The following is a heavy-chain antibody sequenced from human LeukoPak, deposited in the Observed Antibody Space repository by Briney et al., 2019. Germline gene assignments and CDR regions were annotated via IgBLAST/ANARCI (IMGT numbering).Heavy chain of an antibody. CDR2: ISYDGSNK. CDR3: AREGGYYFDH. CDR1: GFTFSSYA. D-gene: IGHD6-25*01. J-gene: IGHJ4*02. Sequence: GGSLRLSCAASGFTFSSYAMHWVRQAPGKGLEWLAVISYDGSNKYYADSVKGRFTISRDNSKNTLYLQMNSLRAEDTAVYYCAREGGYYFDHWGQGTLVTVSS. V-gene: IGHV3-30*04.